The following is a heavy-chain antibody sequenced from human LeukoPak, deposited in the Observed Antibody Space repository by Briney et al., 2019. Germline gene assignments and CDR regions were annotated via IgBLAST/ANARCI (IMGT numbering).Heavy chain of an antibody. CDR3: ARGGIDIVVVPAAMGAFDI. V-gene: IGHV4-31*03. Sequence: SEALSLTCTVSGGSISSGGYYWSWIRQHPGKGLEWIGYIYYSGSTYYNPSLKSRVTISVDTSKNQFSLKLSSVTAADTAVYYCARGGIDIVVVPAAMGAFDIWGQGTMVTVSS. CDR2: IYYSGST. CDR1: GGSISSGGYY. J-gene: IGHJ3*02. D-gene: IGHD2-2*01.